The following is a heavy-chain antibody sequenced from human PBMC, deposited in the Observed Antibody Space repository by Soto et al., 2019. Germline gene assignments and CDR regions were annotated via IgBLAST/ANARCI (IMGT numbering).Heavy chain of an antibody. CDR2: INHSGST. Sequence: SETLSLTCAVYGGSFSGYYWSWIRQPPGKGLEWIGEINHSGSTNYNPSLKSRVTISVDTSKNQFSLKLSSVTAADTAVYYCARGTGTRYYGSGSYWGNWFNPWGQGTLVTVSS. D-gene: IGHD3-10*01. CDR1: GGSFSGYY. J-gene: IGHJ5*02. V-gene: IGHV4-34*01. CDR3: ARGTGTRYYGSGSYWGNWFNP.